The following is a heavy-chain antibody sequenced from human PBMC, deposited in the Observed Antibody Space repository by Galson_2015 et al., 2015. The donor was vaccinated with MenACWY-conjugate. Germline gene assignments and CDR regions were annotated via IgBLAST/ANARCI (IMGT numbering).Heavy chain of an antibody. CDR2: ISGNGGST. Sequence: SLRLSCAASGFNFTNYAMSWVRQAPGKGLEWVSAISGNGGSTYSAGSVKGRFTISRDNSKNTLYLQMNSLRTEDTAVYYCAKDLSARGSGYRTIPDSWGQGTLVTVST. J-gene: IGHJ4*02. CDR3: AKDLSARGSGYRTIPDS. V-gene: IGHV3-23*01. D-gene: IGHD3-3*01. CDR1: GFNFTNYA.